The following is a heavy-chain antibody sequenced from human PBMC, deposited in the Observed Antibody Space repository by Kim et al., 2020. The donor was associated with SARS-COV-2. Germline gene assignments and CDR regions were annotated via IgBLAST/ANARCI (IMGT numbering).Heavy chain of an antibody. CDR2: ISYDGSNK. V-gene: IGHV3-30-3*01. CDR1: GFTFSSYA. D-gene: IGHD2-2*01. J-gene: IGHJ4*02. CDR3: ARVCSSTSCYSAVRDY. Sequence: GGSLILSCAASGFTFSSYAMHWVRQAPGKGLEWVAVISYDGSNKYYADSVKGRFTISRDNSKNTLYLQMNSLRAEDTAVYYCARVCSSTSCYSAVRDYWGQGTLVTVSS.